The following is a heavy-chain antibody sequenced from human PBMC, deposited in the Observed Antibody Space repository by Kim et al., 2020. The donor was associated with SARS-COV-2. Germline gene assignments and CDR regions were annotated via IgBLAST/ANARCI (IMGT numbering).Heavy chain of an antibody. Sequence: GRSLRLSCAASGFTFSSYAMSWVRRAPGKGLEWVSAISSSGGNTYYADSVKGRFTISRDNSKDTLYLQMNSLRAEDTAVYYCAKHQRGYCSGGSCYSYYYYGMDVWGQGTTVTVSS. D-gene: IGHD2-15*01. CDR3: AKHQRGYCSGGSCYSYYYYGMDV. V-gene: IGHV3-23*01. CDR2: ISSSGGNT. J-gene: IGHJ6*02. CDR1: GFTFSSYA.